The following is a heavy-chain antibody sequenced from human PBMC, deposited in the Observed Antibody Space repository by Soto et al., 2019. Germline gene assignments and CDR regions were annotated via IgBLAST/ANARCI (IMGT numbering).Heavy chain of an antibody. CDR1: GFTFSSYS. V-gene: IGHV3-21*06. Sequence: EVQLVESGGGLVKPGGSLRLSCVVSGFTFSSYSMNWVRQAPGKGLEWVSSISSSSIYTYYADSVKGRFTISRGNAKNSVYLQMNSLRAEDTAVYYCARDFKESQYYYYCMDVWGKGTTVTVSS. CDR3: ARDFKESQYYYYCMDV. J-gene: IGHJ6*03. D-gene: IGHD3-10*01. CDR2: ISSSSIYT.